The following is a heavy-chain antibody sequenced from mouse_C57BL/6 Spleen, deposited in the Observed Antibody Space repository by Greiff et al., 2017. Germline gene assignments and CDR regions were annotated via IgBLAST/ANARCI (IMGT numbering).Heavy chain of an antibody. D-gene: IGHD2-5*01. CDR3: ARERTIVTKGYFDY. V-gene: IGHV5-4*01. Sequence: EVKLEESGGGLVKPGGSLKLSCAASGFTFSSYAMSWVRQTPEKRLEWVATISDGGSYTYYPDNVKGRFTISRDNAKNNLYLQMSHLKSEDTAMYYCARERTIVTKGYFDYWGQGTTLTVSS. CDR1: GFTFSSYA. J-gene: IGHJ2*01. CDR2: ISDGGSYT.